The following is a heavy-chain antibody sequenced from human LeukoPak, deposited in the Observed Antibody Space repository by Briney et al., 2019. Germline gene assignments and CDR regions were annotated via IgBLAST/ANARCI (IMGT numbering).Heavy chain of an antibody. CDR2: INSHGSST. D-gene: IGHD4-17*01. CDR3: AWALRG. CDR1: GFTFSSYW. J-gene: IGHJ4*02. V-gene: IGHV3-74*01. Sequence: PGGSLRLSCAASGFTFSSYWMHWVRQAPGKGLEWVSRINSHGSSTNYADSVKGRFNISRGNAKNTLYLQMNGLRAEDTAMYYCAWALRGWGQGRLVSVPS.